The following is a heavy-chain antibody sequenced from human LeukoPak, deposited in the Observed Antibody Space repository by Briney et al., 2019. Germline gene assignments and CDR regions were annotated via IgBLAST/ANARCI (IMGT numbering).Heavy chain of an antibody. CDR3: ARGSYYYDSSGYYPLKY. V-gene: IGHV3-30*02. J-gene: IGHJ4*02. CDR1: EFTFSRYG. Sequence: GGSLRLSCAASEFTFSRYGMHWVRQAPGKGLEWVAFIRYDGSNKYYADSVKGRFTISRDNAKNSLYLQMNSLRAEDTAVYYCARGSYYYDSSGYYPLKYWGQGTLVTVSS. CDR2: IRYDGSNK. D-gene: IGHD3-22*01.